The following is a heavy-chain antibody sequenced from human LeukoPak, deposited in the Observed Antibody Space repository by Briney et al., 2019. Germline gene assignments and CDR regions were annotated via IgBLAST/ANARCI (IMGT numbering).Heavy chain of an antibody. D-gene: IGHD4-23*01. CDR3: ARAAYGGNFLYYYYGMND. CDR1: GFTFSSYG. J-gene: IGHJ6*02. Sequence: GGSLRLSCAASGFTFSSYGMHWVRQAPGKGLEWVAVIWYDGSNKYYADSVKGRFTISRGNSKNTLYLQMNSLRAEDTAVYYCARAAYGGNFLYYYYGMNDWGQGTTVTVSS. CDR2: IWYDGSNK. V-gene: IGHV3-33*01.